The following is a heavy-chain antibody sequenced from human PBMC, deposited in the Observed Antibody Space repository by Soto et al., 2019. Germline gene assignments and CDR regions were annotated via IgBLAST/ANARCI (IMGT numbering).Heavy chain of an antibody. V-gene: IGHV3-23*01. CDR1: GFTFSSYA. D-gene: IGHD3-3*01. J-gene: IGHJ4*02. CDR3: AKDLWYYDFWSGYYWGPFGFDY. CDR2: ISGSGGST. Sequence: GGSLRLSCAASGFTFSSYAMSWVRQAPGKGLEWVSAISGSGGSTYYADSVKGRFTTSRDNSKNTLYLQMNSLRAEDTAVYYCAKDLWYYDFWSGYYWGPFGFDYWGQGTLVTVSS.